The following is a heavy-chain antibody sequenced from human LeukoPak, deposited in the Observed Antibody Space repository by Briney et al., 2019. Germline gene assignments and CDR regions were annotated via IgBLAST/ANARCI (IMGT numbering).Heavy chain of an antibody. Sequence: GGSLRLSCAASGFTFDDYGMHWVPQAPGKGLEWVAFIRYDGSNKYYADSVKGRFTISRDNSKNTLYLQMNSLRAEDTAVYYCAKDPRRGVGFVGATFDYWGQGTLVSVSS. CDR1: GFTFDDYG. J-gene: IGHJ4*02. D-gene: IGHD1-26*01. CDR2: IRYDGSNK. V-gene: IGHV3-30*02. CDR3: AKDPRRGVGFVGATFDY.